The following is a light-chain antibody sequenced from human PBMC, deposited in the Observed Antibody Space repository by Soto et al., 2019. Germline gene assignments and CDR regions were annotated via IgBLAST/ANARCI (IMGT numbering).Light chain of an antibody. CDR3: ASWDDSLGAVM. CDR1: SSNIGGTNY. V-gene: IGLV1-47*02. J-gene: IGLJ3*02. CDR2: SNN. Sequence: QAVVTQPPSASGTPGQTVFISCSGSSSNIGGTNYAYWYQQLPGAAPKLLMHSNNLRPSGVPERISGSKFGTAASLAISGLRSEDEAVYYCASWDDSLGAVMFGGGTKLTVL.